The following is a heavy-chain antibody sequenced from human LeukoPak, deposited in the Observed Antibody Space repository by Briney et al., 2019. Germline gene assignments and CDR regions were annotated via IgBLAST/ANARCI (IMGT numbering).Heavy chain of an antibody. Sequence: GGSLRLSCAASGFTFSSYWMHWVRQAPGKGLVWVSRINSGGNITIYADSVKGRFTISRDNAKNTLYLQINSLRAEDTAVYYCAREDYAEPAFDIWGQGTMVTVSS. V-gene: IGHV3-74*01. D-gene: IGHD4-17*01. CDR2: INSGGNIT. CDR1: GFTFSSYW. J-gene: IGHJ3*02. CDR3: AREDYAEPAFDI.